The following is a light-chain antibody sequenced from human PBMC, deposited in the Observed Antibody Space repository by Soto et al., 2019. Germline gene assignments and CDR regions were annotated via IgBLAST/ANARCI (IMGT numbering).Light chain of an antibody. J-gene: IGKJ5*01. V-gene: IGKV1-12*01. CDR1: QNIISW. CDR2: AAS. Sequence: DIQMTQSPSSVSASVGDRVTITCRASQNIISWLAWYQQKPGTAPKLLIYAASILQSGVPSRFSGSGSGTEFTLTINSLQPEDFATYYCQQAYSFPVTFGQGTRLEIK. CDR3: QQAYSFPVT.